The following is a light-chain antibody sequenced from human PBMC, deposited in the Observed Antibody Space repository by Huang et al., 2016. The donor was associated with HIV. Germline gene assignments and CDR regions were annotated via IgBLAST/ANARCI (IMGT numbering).Light chain of an antibody. V-gene: IGKV3-15*01. J-gene: IGKJ1*01. CDR2: GAS. Sequence: EIVMTQSPVTLSVSPGERATLSCKASQSVSRNLAWYQQKPGQAPRLLIYGASTRATGSPARFSGSGSGTECALTISSLESEDFAVYYCQQYNNWPPWTFGQGTKVEIK. CDR1: QSVSRN. CDR3: QQYNNWPPWT.